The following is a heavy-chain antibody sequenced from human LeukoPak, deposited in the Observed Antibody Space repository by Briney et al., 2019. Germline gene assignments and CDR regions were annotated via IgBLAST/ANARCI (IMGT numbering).Heavy chain of an antibody. CDR3: ARDGVAGTYYFDY. Sequence: ASVKVSCKASGYTFTNYYMHWVRQAPGQELEWMGIINPSGGSTSYPQKFQGRVTMTRDTSTSTVYMELSSLRSEDTAVYFCARDGVAGTYYFDYWGQGTLVIVSS. V-gene: IGHV1-46*01. CDR1: GYTFTNYY. CDR2: INPSGGST. D-gene: IGHD6-19*01. J-gene: IGHJ4*02.